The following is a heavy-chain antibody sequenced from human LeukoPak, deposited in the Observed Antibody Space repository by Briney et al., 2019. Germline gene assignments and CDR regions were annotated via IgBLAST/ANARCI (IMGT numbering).Heavy chain of an antibody. J-gene: IGHJ5*02. CDR3: ARGGDGYNFYNWFDP. CDR1: GDSVSSKSAD. CDR2: TYHRSKWYN. D-gene: IGHD5-24*01. Sequence: SQTLSLTCAISGDSVSSKSADWNWIRQSPSRGLEWLGRTYHRSKWYNEYAVSVKSRITINPDTSKNQFSLQLSSVTPEDTAVYYCARGGDGYNFYNWFDPWGQGTLVTVSS. V-gene: IGHV6-1*01.